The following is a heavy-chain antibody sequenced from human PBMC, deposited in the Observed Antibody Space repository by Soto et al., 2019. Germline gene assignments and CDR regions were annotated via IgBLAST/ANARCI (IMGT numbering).Heavy chain of an antibody. CDR3: ARAYGGNTEGAAFDI. V-gene: IGHV1-46*01. Sequence: ASVKVSCKASGYTFTSYYMHWVRQAPGQGLEWMGIINPSGGSTSYAQKFQGRVTMTRDTSTSTVYMELSSLRSEDTAVYYCARAYGGNTEGAAFDIWGQGTMVTVSS. CDR1: GYTFTSYY. CDR2: INPSGGST. D-gene: IGHD2-15*01. J-gene: IGHJ3*02.